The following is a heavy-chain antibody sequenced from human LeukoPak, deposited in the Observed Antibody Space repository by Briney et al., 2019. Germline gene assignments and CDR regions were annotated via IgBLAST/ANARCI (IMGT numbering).Heavy chain of an antibody. D-gene: IGHD3-10*01. V-gene: IGHV6-1*01. CDR3: ARSITEVRGVIMSRYYYYYMDV. CDR1: GDSVSSNSAA. Sequence: SQTLSLTCAISGDSVSSNSAAWNWIRQSPSRGLEWLGRTYYRSKWYNDYAVSVKSRITINPDTSKNQFSLQLNSVTPEDTAVYYCARSITEVRGVIMSRYYYYYMDVWGKGTTVTISS. CDR2: TYYRSKWYN. J-gene: IGHJ6*03.